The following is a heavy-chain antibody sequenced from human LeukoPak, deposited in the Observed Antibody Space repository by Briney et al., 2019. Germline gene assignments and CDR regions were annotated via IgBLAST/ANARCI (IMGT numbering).Heavy chain of an antibody. D-gene: IGHD2-8*02. CDR1: GFTFISSA. Sequence: GGSLRLSCGASGFTFISSALHWVRQGPGKGLEWVAYIAHHGNNKYYADSVKGRFTISRDNSKGSLYLQMNSLRADDTAVYYCAKDGSWSCTDWGQGTLVRVSS. J-gene: IGHJ4*02. V-gene: IGHV3-30*02. CDR3: AKDGSWSCTD. CDR2: IAHHGNNK.